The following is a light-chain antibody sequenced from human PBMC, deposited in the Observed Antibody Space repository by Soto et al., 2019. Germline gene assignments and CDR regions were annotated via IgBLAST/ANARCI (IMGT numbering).Light chain of an antibody. V-gene: IGLV2-14*01. CDR1: SSDVGGHNY. J-gene: IGLJ2*01. Sequence: QSALTQPASVSGSPGQSITISCTGTSSDVGGHNYVSWYQQHPGKAPKVLIYEVNNGPSGVSNRFSGSKSGNTASLTISGLQAEDEADYYCSSFTSAGTVIFGGGTKLTVL. CDR2: EVN. CDR3: SSFTSAGTVI.